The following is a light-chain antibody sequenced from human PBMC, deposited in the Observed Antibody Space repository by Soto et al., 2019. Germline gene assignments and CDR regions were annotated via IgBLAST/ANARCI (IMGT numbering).Light chain of an antibody. J-gene: IGLJ1*01. CDR2: EVN. CDR1: SNYVGGYDF. CDR3: SSYAGDNTYV. V-gene: IGLV2-8*01. Sequence: QSALTQPPSASGSPGQSVTISCTGTSNYVGGYDFVSWYQQHPGRAPKLIIVEVNKWPSGVPDRFSASKSGNTASLTVSGLQAEDEADYYCSSYAGDNTYVFGTGTKVTVL.